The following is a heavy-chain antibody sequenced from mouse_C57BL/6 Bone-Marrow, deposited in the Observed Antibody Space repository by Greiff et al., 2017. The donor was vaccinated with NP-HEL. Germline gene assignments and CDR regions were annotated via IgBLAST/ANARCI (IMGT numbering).Heavy chain of an antibody. CDR3: AREGHNWPLDY. CDR1: GYTFTSYW. J-gene: IGHJ2*01. Sequence: VKLQESGAELVKPGASVKLSCKASGYTFTSYWMHWVKQRPGQGLEWIGMIHPNSGSTNYNEKFKSKATLTVDKSSSTAYMQLSSLTSEDSAVYYCAREGHNWPLDYWGQGTTLTVSS. D-gene: IGHD6-1*01. CDR2: IHPNSGST. V-gene: IGHV1-64*01.